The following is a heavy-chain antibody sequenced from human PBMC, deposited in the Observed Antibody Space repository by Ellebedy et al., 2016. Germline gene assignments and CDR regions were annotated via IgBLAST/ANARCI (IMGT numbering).Heavy chain of an antibody. CDR3: ARARSYASGKEEY. CDR2: ISGYNGNT. CDR1: GYPFSNSG. Sequence: ASVKVSCKTSGYPFSNSGITWFRQAPGQGLEWMAWISGYNGNTHYAQEVQGRVTMTTNTSTSTAYMDLRNLTYDDTAVYYWARARSYASGKEEYWGQGTLVTVSS. J-gene: IGHJ4*02. V-gene: IGHV1-18*01. D-gene: IGHD3-16*01.